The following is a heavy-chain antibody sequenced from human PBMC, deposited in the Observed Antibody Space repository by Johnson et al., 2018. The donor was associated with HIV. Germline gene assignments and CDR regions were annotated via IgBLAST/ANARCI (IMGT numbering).Heavy chain of an antibody. CDR2: ISYDGSNK. Sequence: QVQLVESGGGVVQPGRSLRLSCAASGFTFSSYAMHWVRQAPGKGLEWVAVISYDGSNKYYADSVKGRFTIFRDNSENTLYLQMNRLRAEDTAGYFCAKDRTDWGYDAFDVWGQGTTVTVSS. CDR1: GFTFSSYA. V-gene: IGHV3-30*04. J-gene: IGHJ3*01. CDR3: AKDRTDWGYDAFDV. D-gene: IGHD7-27*01.